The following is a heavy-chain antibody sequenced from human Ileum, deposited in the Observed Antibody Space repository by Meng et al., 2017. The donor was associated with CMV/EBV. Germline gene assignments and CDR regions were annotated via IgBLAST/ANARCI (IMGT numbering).Heavy chain of an antibody. CDR2: ISGIGGST. V-gene: IGHV3-23*01. Sequence: GGSLRLSCAASGFSFSSYAMSWVRQAPGKGLEWVSAISGIGGSTYYADSVKGRFTNSRDNSKNTQYRKMNSLTAEDTAGDYCAKFPARRELPQYNWFDPWGQGTLVTVSS. CDR3: AKFPARRELPQYNWFDP. D-gene: IGHD1-7*01. CDR1: GFSFSSYA. J-gene: IGHJ5*02.